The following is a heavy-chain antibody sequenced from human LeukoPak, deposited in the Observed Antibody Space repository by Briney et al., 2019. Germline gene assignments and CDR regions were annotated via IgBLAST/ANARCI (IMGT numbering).Heavy chain of an antibody. CDR3: ARSRPRRLGEQKYIDY. V-gene: IGHV1-18*04. D-gene: IGHD3-16*01. CDR2: ISAYNGNT. J-gene: IGHJ4*02. Sequence: VASVKVSCKASGYTFTSYGISWVRQAPGQGLEWMGWISAYNGNTNYAQKLQGRVTMTTDTSTSTAYMELRSLRSDDTAVYYCARSRPRRLGEQKYIDYWGQGTLVTVSS. CDR1: GYTFTSYG.